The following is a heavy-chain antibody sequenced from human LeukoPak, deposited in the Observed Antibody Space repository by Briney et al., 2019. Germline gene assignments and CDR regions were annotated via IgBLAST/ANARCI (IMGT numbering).Heavy chain of an antibody. V-gene: IGHV3-53*01. CDR3: ARGAGYNYPYYFDY. Sequence: GGSLRLSCAASGFTFSSYSMNWVRQVPGKGLEWVSVIYTGGTTHYADSVKGRFTISRDNSKNTLYLEMNSLRAEDAAVYYCARGAGYNYPYYFDYWGQGTLVTVSS. J-gene: IGHJ4*02. CDR1: GFTFSSYS. D-gene: IGHD5-24*01. CDR2: IYTGGTT.